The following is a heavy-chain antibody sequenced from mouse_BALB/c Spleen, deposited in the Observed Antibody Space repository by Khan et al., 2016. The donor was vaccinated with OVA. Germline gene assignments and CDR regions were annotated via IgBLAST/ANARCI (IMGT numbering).Heavy chain of an antibody. V-gene: IGHV1S136*01. J-gene: IGHJ3*01. D-gene: IGHD1-2*01. CDR1: GYTFTSYV. Sequence: VQLQQSGPELVKPGASVKISCKASGYTFTSYVMHWVKQKPGQGLEWIGYISPNSDGSKYNEKFRGKATLTSDKSSSTAYMELSSLTSEDSAVFYDLRSHYYAGSAYEGFAYWGQGTLVTVSA. CDR2: ISPNSDGS. CDR3: LRSHYYAGSAYEGFAY.